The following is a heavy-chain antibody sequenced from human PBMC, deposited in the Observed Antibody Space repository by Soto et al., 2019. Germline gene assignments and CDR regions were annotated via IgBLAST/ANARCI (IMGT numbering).Heavy chain of an antibody. CDR2: IYWYDDK. Sequence: SGPTLVNPTQTLTLTCTFSGFSLSTSGGAVGWIRQPPGKALEWLARIYWYDDKRYSPSLKSRLTITKDTSKNQVVLTMTNMDPVDTATYYCAHRRYRVGNWDPFDFWGQGTLVTVSS. CDR3: AHRRYRVGNWDPFDF. J-gene: IGHJ4*02. V-gene: IGHV2-5*01. D-gene: IGHD1-1*01. CDR1: GFSLSTSGGA.